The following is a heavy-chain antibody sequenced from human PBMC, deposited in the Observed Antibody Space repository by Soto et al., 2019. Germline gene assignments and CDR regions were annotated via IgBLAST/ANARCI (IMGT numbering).Heavy chain of an antibody. CDR1: GGSFSGYY. CDR3: ARGDSNYLSLFYYFDY. D-gene: IGHD4-4*01. Sequence: SETLSLTCAVYGGSFSGYYWSWIRQPPGKGLEWIGEINHSGSTNYNPSLKSRVTISVDTSKNQFSLKLSSVTAADTAVYYRARGDSNYLSLFYYFDYWGQGTLVTVSS. V-gene: IGHV4-34*01. CDR2: INHSGST. J-gene: IGHJ4*02.